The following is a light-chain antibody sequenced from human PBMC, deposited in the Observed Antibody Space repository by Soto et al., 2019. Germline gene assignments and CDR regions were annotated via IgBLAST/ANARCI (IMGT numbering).Light chain of an antibody. CDR2: AAS. V-gene: IGKV1-27*01. CDR3: QKYNSAPWT. CDR1: QCISNY. Sequence: DIQMTQSPSSLSASVGDRVTITCRASQCISNYLAWYQQKPGKVPKLLIYAASTLQSGVQSRFSGSGSGTDFTLTISSLQPEDVATYYCQKYNSAPWTFGQGTKVEIK. J-gene: IGKJ1*01.